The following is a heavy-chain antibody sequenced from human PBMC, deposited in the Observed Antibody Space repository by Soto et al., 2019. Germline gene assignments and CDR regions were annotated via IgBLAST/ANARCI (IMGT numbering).Heavy chain of an antibody. D-gene: IGHD1-26*01. CDR2: ISYDGTNE. CDR3: ARDSWGMDV. Sequence: PGGSLRLSCAAAEVPFSDYSMHWVRRAPGKGLEWVAVISYDGTNEYYADSVKGRFTISRDNSKNTLYLQMNSLRTEDTAVYYCARDSWGMDVWGPGTTVTVSS. V-gene: IGHV3-30*04. CDR1: EVPFSDYS. J-gene: IGHJ6*02.